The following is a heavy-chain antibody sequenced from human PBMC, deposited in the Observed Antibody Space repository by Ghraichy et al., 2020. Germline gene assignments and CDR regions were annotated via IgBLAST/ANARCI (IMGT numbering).Heavy chain of an antibody. CDR1: GGYFSSKT. D-gene: IGHD1-26*01. V-gene: IGHV1-69*02. CDR2: IAPVFGIA. CDR3: ARGANDYYGMDV. J-gene: IGHJ6*02. Sequence: SLKVSCKASGGYFSSKTISWVRQAPGQGLEWMGRIAPVFGIANYAQKFQGRVTITADKSTSTVFMELTSLRSEDTAVYYCARGANDYYGMDVWGQGTTVTVSS.